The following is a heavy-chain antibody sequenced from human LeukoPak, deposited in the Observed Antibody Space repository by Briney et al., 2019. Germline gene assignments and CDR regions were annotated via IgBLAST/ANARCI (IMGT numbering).Heavy chain of an antibody. CDR2: IYYSGST. V-gene: IGHV4-30-4*01. CDR1: GGSISSGDYY. J-gene: IGHJ5*02. Sequence: SQTLSLTCTVSGGSISSGDYYWSWIRQPPGKGLEWIGYIYYSGSTYYNPSLKSRVTISVDTSKNQFSLKLSSVTAADTAVYYCASSALWFGNGGWFDPWGQGTLVTVSS. CDR3: ASSALWFGNGGWFDP. D-gene: IGHD3-10*01.